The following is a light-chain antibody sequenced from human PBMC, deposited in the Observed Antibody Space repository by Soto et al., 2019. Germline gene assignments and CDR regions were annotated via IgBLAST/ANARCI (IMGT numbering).Light chain of an antibody. CDR2: EVS. CDR3: TSYRNGNSLDV. V-gene: IGLV2-14*01. CDR1: SSDVGSYSY. Sequence: QSALTQPPSASGSPGQSVTISCTGTSSDVGSYSYVSWYQQYPGKAPKLIIYEVSNRPSGVSDRFSGSKSGNTASLTISGLQAEDEADYYCTSYRNGNSLDVFGTGTKLTVL. J-gene: IGLJ1*01.